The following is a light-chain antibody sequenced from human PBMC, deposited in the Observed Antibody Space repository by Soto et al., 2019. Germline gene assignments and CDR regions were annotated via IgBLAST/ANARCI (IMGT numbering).Light chain of an antibody. Sequence: DIQMTQSPSTLSASVGDRVTITCRADQSITRLLAWFQQKPGKAPSLLTYDATNLQPGVPSRFSGSGSGTEFTLTISSLQPDDFATYYCQQYNGYSHSFGQGTKVDIK. CDR3: QQYNGYSHS. CDR2: DAT. J-gene: IGKJ2*01. V-gene: IGKV1-5*01. CDR1: QSITRL.